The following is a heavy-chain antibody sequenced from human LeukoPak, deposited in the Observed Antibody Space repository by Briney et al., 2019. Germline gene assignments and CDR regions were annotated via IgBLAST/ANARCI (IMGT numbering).Heavy chain of an antibody. Sequence: GGSLRLSCAASGFTFSNSWMAWIRQAPEKGLEFVANIKPDGSVRNYMDSLKGRFTISRDNAKNSLYLQMNSLRAEDTAVYYCARGGVEMATILYYYYYMDVRGKGTTVTVSS. CDR2: IKPDGSVR. CDR1: GFTFSNSW. CDR3: ARGGVEMATILYYYYYMDV. J-gene: IGHJ6*03. V-gene: IGHV3-7*01. D-gene: IGHD5-24*01.